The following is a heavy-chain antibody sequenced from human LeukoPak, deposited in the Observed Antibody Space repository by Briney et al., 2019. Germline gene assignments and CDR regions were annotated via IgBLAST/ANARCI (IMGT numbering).Heavy chain of an antibody. CDR3: AKDYDFWSGFLNYFDY. V-gene: IGHV3-23*01. D-gene: IGHD3-3*01. CDR1: GFTFSSYA. CDR2: ISGSGGST. J-gene: IGHJ4*02. Sequence: GGSLRLFCAASGFTFSSYAMNWVRQAPGKGLEWVSAISGSGGSTYYADSVKGRFTISRDNSKNTLYLQMNSLRAEDTAVYYCAKDYDFWSGFLNYFDYWGREPWSPSPQ.